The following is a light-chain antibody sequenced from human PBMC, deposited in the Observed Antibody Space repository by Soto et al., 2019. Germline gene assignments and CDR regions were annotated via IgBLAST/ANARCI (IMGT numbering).Light chain of an antibody. J-gene: IGKJ1*01. V-gene: IGKV1-5*01. CDR2: DAS. Sequence: DIQITQSPSTLSASVGDRVTITCRASQSISSWLAWYQQKPGKAPKLLIYDASSLESGVPSRFSGSGSGTEFTLTISSLQPDDFETYDCQQYNSYSETFGQGTKVDIK. CDR1: QSISSW. CDR3: QQYNSYSET.